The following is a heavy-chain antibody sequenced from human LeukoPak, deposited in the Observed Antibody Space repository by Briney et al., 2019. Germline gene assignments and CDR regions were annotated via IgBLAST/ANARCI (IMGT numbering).Heavy chain of an antibody. CDR3: ASLHDYGDLLVDY. CDR1: GFTFSSYA. V-gene: IGHV3-30*04. Sequence: PGGSLRLSCAASGFTFSSYAMHWVRQAPGKGLEGVAVISYDGSNKYYADSVKGRFTISRDNAKNTLYLQMNSMRAEDTAVYYCASLHDYGDLLVDYWGQGTLVTVSS. CDR2: ISYDGSNK. J-gene: IGHJ4*02. D-gene: IGHD4-17*01.